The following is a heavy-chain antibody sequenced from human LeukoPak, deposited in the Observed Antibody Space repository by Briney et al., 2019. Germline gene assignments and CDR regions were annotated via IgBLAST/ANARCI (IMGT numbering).Heavy chain of an antibody. Sequence: PGGSLRLSCVTSGFTFRKYGMAWVRQAPGKGLEWVSGISASGTSTFYADSVRGRFTISRDNSKNTLFLEMISLRVEDTALYYCAKDAAIVGAPLDGFDIWGQATLVTVSS. J-gene: IGHJ3*02. D-gene: IGHD1-26*01. CDR1: GFTFRKYG. CDR2: ISASGTST. CDR3: AKDAAIVGAPLDGFDI. V-gene: IGHV3-23*01.